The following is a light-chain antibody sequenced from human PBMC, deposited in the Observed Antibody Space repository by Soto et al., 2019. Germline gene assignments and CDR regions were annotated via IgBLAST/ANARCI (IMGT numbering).Light chain of an antibody. CDR1: QSVSSN. V-gene: IGKV3-15*01. CDR3: QQYNNWPQWT. Sequence: EIVMTQSPATLSVSPGERATLSCRASQSVSSNFAWYQQKPGQAPRLLIYGASTRATGIPARFSGSGSGKEVTPTLRRLPAEDFGVYYCQQYNNWPQWTFGQGTKVEIK. CDR2: GAS. J-gene: IGKJ1*01.